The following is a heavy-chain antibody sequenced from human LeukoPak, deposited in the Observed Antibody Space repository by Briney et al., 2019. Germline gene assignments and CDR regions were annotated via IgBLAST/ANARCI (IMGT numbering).Heavy chain of an antibody. CDR1: GFTFSSSA. J-gene: IGHJ5*02. V-gene: IGHV1-58*02. CDR2: IVVASDNT. Sequence: ASVKVSCKASGFTFSSSAMQWMRQARGQRLEWIGWIVVASDNTNSAQKFQERVTITRDMSTSTAYKELSSLRSDDTAVYYCVADPYYDGSGPPRWFDPWGQGTLVTVSS. CDR3: VADPYYDGSGPPRWFDP. D-gene: IGHD3-22*01.